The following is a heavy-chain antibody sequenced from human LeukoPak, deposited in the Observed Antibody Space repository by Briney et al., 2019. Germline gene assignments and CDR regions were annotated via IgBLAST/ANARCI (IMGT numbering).Heavy chain of an antibody. CDR1: GFNFSAYG. J-gene: IGHJ4*02. D-gene: IGHD1-14*01. CDR3: AKPTSLKDANYGLTGTNY. V-gene: IGHV3-30*02. CDR2: IRYDGNLK. Sequence: GGSLRLSWAASGFNFSAYGMHWVRQAPGKGLEWVAFIRYDGNLKYYADSVKGRFTISRDNSKNTLDLQMNSLRVEDTAVYYCAKPTSLKDANYGLTGTNYWGQGILVTVSS.